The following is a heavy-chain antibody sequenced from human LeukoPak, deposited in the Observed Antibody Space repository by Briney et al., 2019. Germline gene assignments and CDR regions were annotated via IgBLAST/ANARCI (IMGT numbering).Heavy chain of an antibody. D-gene: IGHD6-13*01. CDR1: GDSVSSNSAA. CDR2: TYYRSKWYN. J-gene: IGHJ6*02. CDR3: ARAHSSSWYLYYYYGMDV. Sequence: SQTLSLTCAISGDSVSSNSAAWNWIRQSPSRGLEWLGSTYYRSKWYNDYSVSVKSRITINPDTSKNQFSLQLNSVTPEDTAVYYCARAHSSSWYLYYYYGMDVWGQGTTVTVSS. V-gene: IGHV6-1*01.